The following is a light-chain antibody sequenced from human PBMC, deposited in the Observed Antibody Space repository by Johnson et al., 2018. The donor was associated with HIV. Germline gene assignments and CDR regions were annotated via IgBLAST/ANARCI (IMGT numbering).Light chain of an antibody. V-gene: IGLV1-51*02. J-gene: IGLJ1*01. CDR1: SSNIGNNY. Sequence: QSLLTQPPSVSAAPGQKVTISCSGSSSNIGNNYVSWYQQLPGTAPKLLIYENNQRPSGIPARFSGSKSGTSATLGITGLQTGDEADYYCGRWDTSLSTGGAFGTGTKVTVL. CDR2: ENN. CDR3: GRWDTSLSTGGA.